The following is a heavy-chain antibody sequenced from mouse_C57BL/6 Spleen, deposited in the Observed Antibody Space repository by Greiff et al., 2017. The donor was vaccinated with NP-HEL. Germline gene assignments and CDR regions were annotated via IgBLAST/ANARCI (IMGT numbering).Heavy chain of an antibody. CDR3: ARGYARDYAMDY. V-gene: IGHV1-69*01. CDR1: GYTFTSYW. D-gene: IGHD2-2*01. Sequence: QVQLQQPGAELVMPGASVKLSCKASGYTFTSYWMHWVKQRPGQGLEWIGEIDPSDSSTNYNQQFKGKSTLTVDKTSSTDDMQLSSLTSEDSAVYYCARGYARDYAMDYWGQGTSVTVSS. J-gene: IGHJ4*01. CDR2: IDPSDSST.